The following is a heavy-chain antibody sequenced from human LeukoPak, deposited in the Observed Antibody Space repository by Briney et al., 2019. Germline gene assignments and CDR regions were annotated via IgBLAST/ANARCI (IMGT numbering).Heavy chain of an antibody. CDR2: IKEDGSEN. CDR1: GFTFSSYW. CDR3: ARGLIIDY. J-gene: IGHJ4*02. D-gene: IGHD3-9*01. V-gene: IGHV3-7*01. Sequence: GGSLRLSCAASGFTFSSYWMSWVRQAPGKGLEWVATIKEDGSENNYVDSVKGRLTISRDNAKNSLYLQMNSLRAEDTTVYYCARGLIIDYWGQGTLVTVSS.